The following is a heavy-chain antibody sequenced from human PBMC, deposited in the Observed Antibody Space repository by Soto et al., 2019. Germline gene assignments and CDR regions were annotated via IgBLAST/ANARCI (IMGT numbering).Heavy chain of an antibody. CDR1: GGSISSYY. D-gene: IGHD4-17*01. CDR3: ARETYGDYVGFLDP. Sequence: ASETLSLTCTVSGGSISSYYWSWIRQPPGKGLEWIGYIYHSGSTYYNPSLKSRVTISVDRSKNQFSLKVRSVTAADTAVYYCARETYGDYVGFLDPWGQGIQVTVPS. CDR2: IYHSGST. V-gene: IGHV4-59*12. J-gene: IGHJ5*02.